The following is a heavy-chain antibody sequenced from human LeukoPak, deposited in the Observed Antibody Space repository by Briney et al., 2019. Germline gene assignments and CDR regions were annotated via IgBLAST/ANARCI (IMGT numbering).Heavy chain of an antibody. V-gene: IGHV3-11*01. CDR2: ISSSGSII. CDR1: EFTFSDYY. CDR3: ARARFGSSFEDY. Sequence: PGGSLRLSCAASEFTFSDYYMSWIRQAPGEGLEWVSSISSSGSIIYYADSVKGRFTISRDNAKNSLYLQMDSLRAEDTAVYYCARARFGSSFEDYWGQGTLVTVSS. D-gene: IGHD6-6*01. J-gene: IGHJ4*02.